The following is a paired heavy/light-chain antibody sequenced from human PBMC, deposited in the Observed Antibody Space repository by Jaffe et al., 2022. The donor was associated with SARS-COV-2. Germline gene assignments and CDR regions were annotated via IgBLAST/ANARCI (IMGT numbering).Heavy chain of an antibody. D-gene: IGHD7-27*01. V-gene: IGHV4-61*02. Sequence: QVQLQESGPGLVKPSQTLSLTCTVSGDSINSGNSYWSWVRQPAGRGLEWIGRLYTSGSTDYNPSLKTRATISLGTSENHFSLKLSSVTAADTAIYYCARGDKWGNWYFDLWGRGTLVSVSS. CDR1: GDSINSGNSY. J-gene: IGHJ2*01. CDR3: ARGDKWGNWYFDL. CDR2: LYTSGST.
Light chain of an antibody. V-gene: IGKV4-1*01. CDR1: RSILYSSNGKNY. Sequence: DIVMTQSPDSLTVSLGERATINCKSSRSILYSSNGKNYLSWYQQKPGQPPKLLIYWASTREYGVPDRFSGSGSGTDFTLTISSLQAEDVAVYYCQQYYATPLTFGGGTKVEIK. CDR2: WAS. CDR3: QQYYATPLT. J-gene: IGKJ4*01.